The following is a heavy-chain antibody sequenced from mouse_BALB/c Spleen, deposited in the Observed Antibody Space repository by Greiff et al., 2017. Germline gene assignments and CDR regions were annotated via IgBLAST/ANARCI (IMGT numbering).Heavy chain of an antibody. J-gene: IGHJ3*01. D-gene: IGHD1-1*01. CDR1: GYTFTSYY. Sequence: QVHVKQSGPELVKPGASVRISCKASGYTFTSYYIHWVKQRPGQGLEWIGWIYPGNVNTKYNEKFKGKATLTADKSSSTAYMQLSSLTSEDSAVYFCAREDYGSSDGFAYWGQGTLVTVSA. CDR2: IYPGNVNT. V-gene: IGHV1S56*01. CDR3: AREDYGSSDGFAY.